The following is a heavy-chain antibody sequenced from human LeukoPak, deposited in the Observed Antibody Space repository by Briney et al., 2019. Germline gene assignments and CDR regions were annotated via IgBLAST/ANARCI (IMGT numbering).Heavy chain of an antibody. CDR1: GFTFSNYW. J-gene: IGHJ4*02. D-gene: IGHD2-2*01. V-gene: IGHV3-74*01. CDR2: LNPGGTDT. Sequence: GGSLRLSCAASGFTFSNYWMHWVRQVPGKGLVWVSHLNPGGTDTYYADSVKGRFTVSRDNARNTLYLQMTNLRAEGTAVYYCTKREAYQLASSNYFDYWGQGTLVTVSS. CDR3: TKREAYQLASSNYFDY.